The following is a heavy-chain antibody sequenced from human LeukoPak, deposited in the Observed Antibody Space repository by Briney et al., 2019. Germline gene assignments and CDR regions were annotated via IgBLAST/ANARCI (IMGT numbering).Heavy chain of an antibody. J-gene: IGHJ6*02. CDR2: ISSSSSYI. CDR1: GFTFSSYS. CDR3: ARDRRGRGSGRPNYYGMDV. Sequence: PGGSPRLSCAASGFTFSSYSMNWVRQAPGKGLEWVSSISSSSSYIYYADSVKGRFTISRDNAKNSLYLQMNSLRAEDTAVYYCARDRRGRGSGRPNYYGMDVWGQGTTVTVSS. V-gene: IGHV3-21*01. D-gene: IGHD3-10*01.